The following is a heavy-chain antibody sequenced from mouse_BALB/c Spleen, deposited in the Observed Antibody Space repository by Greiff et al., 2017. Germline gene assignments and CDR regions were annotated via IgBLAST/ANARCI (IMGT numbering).Heavy chain of an antibody. CDR2: IWGDGST. J-gene: IGHJ4*01. D-gene: IGHD2-4*01. Sequence: QVQLQQSGPGLVAPSQSLSITCTVSGFSLTGYGVNWVRQPPGKGLEWLGMIWGDGSTDYNSALKSRLSISKDNSKSQVFLKMNSLQTDDTARYYCAIYDYDDALYYYAMDYWGQGTSVTVSS. CDR1: GFSLTGYG. V-gene: IGHV2-6-7*01. CDR3: AIYDYDDALYYYAMDY.